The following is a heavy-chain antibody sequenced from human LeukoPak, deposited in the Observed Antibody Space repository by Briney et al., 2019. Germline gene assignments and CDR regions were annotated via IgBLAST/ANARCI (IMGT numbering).Heavy chain of an antibody. CDR2: INPSGGST. Sequence: ASVKVSCKASGYTFTSYYMQWVRQAPGQGHEWRGIINPSGGSTSYAQKFQGRVTITRDTSTSTVYMELSSLRSEDTAVYYCARHSNEVSGSSYYYYYYIDVWGKGTTVTVSS. J-gene: IGHJ6*03. D-gene: IGHD3-10*01. CDR1: GYTFTSYY. CDR3: ARHSNEVSGSSYYYYYYIDV. V-gene: IGHV1-46*01.